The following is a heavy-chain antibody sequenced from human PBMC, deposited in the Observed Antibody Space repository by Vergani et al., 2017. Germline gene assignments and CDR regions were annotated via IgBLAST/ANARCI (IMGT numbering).Heavy chain of an antibody. Sequence: EVQLVESGGGLVKPGGSLRLSCAASGFTFSSYSMNWVRQAPGKGLEWVSSISSSSSYIYYADSVKGRFTISRGNAKNSLYLQMNSLRAEDTAVYYCARDQSVGGWVTAPRGAFDIWGQGTMVTVSS. V-gene: IGHV3-21*01. CDR2: ISSSSSYI. D-gene: IGHD2-21*02. CDR3: ARDQSVGGWVTAPRGAFDI. CDR1: GFTFSSYS. J-gene: IGHJ3*02.